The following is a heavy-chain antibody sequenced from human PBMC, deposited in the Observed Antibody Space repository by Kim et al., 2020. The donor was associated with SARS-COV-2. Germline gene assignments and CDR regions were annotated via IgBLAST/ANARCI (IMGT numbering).Heavy chain of an antibody. D-gene: IGHD2-15*01. J-gene: IGHJ4*02. CDR1: GGTFSSYA. Sequence: SVKVSCKASGGTFSSYAISWVRQAPGQGLEWMGGIIPIFGTANYAQKFQGRVTITADESTSTAYMELSSLRSEDTAVYYCAREYCSGGSCYIGWGQGTLVTVSS. V-gene: IGHV1-69*13. CDR2: IIPIFGTA. CDR3: AREYCSGGSCYIG.